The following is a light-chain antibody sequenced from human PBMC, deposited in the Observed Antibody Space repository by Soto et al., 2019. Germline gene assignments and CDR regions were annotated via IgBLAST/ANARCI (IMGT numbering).Light chain of an antibody. CDR1: SSNIGAGYD. CDR2: ANS. V-gene: IGLV1-40*01. Sequence: QSVLTQPPSVSGAPGQRVTISCTGSSSNIGAGYDVHWYQQLPGTAPKLLIYANSNRPSGIPDRFSGSKSGTSASLAITGLQAEDEADYYCQSYDSSLSGSVIFGGGTNLTVL. CDR3: QSYDSSLSGSVI. J-gene: IGLJ2*01.